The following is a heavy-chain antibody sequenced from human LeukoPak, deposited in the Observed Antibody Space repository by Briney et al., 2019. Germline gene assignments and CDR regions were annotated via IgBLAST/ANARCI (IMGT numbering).Heavy chain of an antibody. Sequence: PGGSLRLSCAASGFTFDDYAMHWVRQAPGKGLEWVSGISWNSGSIGYADSVKGRFTISRDNAKNSLYLQMNSLRAEDTAVYYCAREIFWSGYYSNLHFDYWGQGTLVTVSS. D-gene: IGHD3-3*01. CDR1: GFTFDDYA. J-gene: IGHJ4*02. V-gene: IGHV3-9*01. CDR2: ISWNSGSI. CDR3: AREIFWSGYYSNLHFDY.